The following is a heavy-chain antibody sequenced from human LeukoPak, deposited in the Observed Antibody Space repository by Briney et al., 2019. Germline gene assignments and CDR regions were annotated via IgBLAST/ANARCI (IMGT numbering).Heavy chain of an antibody. CDR1: GFTFSDYY. V-gene: IGHV3-11*01. D-gene: IGHD6-19*01. CDR3: ATDPGLSGYFDY. CDR2: ISSSGSTV. Sequence: GGSLRLSCAASGFTFSDYYMSWIRQAPGEGLEWVSYISSSGSTVYYADSVKGRFTISRDNAKNSLYLQMNSLRAEDTAVYYCATDPGLSGYFDYWGQGTLVTVSS. J-gene: IGHJ4*02.